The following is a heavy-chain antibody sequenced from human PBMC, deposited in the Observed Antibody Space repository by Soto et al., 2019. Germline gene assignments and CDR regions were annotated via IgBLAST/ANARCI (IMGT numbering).Heavy chain of an antibody. CDR1: GFTFSSYA. CDR3: AKESGSSWYYFDY. V-gene: IGHV3-23*01. Sequence: ASSGFTFSSYAMSWVRQAPGKGLEWVSAISGSGGSTYYADSVKGRFTISRDNSKNTLYLQMNSLRAEDTAVYYCAKESGSSWYYFDYWGQGTLVTVSS. CDR2: ISGSGGST. J-gene: IGHJ4*02. D-gene: IGHD6-13*01.